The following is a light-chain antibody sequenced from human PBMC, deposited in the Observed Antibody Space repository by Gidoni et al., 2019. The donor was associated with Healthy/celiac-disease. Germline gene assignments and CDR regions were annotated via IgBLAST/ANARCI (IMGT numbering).Light chain of an antibody. CDR1: QSVSSSY. CDR3: QQYGSSPIT. J-gene: IGKJ3*01. Sequence: ELVLTQSTGTLSLSPGERANLSRRASQSVSSSYLAWYQQKPGQAPRLLIYGASSMATGIPDRFSGSGSGTDFTLTISRLEPEDIAMYYCQQYGSSPITFGPGTKVDIK. CDR2: GAS. V-gene: IGKV3-20*01.